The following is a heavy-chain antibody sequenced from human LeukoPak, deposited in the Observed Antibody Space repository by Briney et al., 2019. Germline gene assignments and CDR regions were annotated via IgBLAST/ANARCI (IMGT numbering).Heavy chain of an antibody. Sequence: SETLSLTCAVYGGSFSGYYWSWIRQPPGKGLEWIGEINHSGSTNYNPSLKSRVTISVDTSKNQFSLKLSSVTAADTAVYYCARDVGYSSSSGAFDYWGQGTLVTVSS. CDR3: ARDVGYSSSSGAFDY. CDR1: GGSFSGYY. CDR2: INHSGST. D-gene: IGHD6-6*01. V-gene: IGHV4-34*01. J-gene: IGHJ4*02.